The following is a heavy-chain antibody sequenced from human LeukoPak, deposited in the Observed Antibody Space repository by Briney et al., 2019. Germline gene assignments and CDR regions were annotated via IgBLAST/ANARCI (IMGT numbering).Heavy chain of an antibody. CDR1: GFTFSSYS. CDR2: ISSSRSYI. V-gene: IGHV3-21*01. CDR3: ARLSSGDAFDI. J-gene: IGHJ3*02. D-gene: IGHD3-22*01. Sequence: GGSLRLSCAASGFTFSSYSMNWVRQAPGKGLEWVSLISSSRSYIYYADSVKGRFTTSRDNAKNSLYLQMNSLRAEDTAAYYCARLSSGDAFDIWGQGTMVTVSS.